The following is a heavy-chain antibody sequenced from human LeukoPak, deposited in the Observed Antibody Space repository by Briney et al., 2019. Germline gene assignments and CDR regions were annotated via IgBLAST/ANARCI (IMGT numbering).Heavy chain of an antibody. CDR3: AGPVDPIDY. CDR1: GFTFSTYW. CDR2: IKQDGGEK. Sequence: GGSLRLSCAASGFTFSTYWMSWVRQAPGKGLEWVANIKQDGGEKHYVDSVKGRFTISRDNAKNSLYLQMNSLRDEDTAVYYCAGPVDPIDYWGQGTLVTVSS. D-gene: IGHD3-9*01. J-gene: IGHJ4*02. V-gene: IGHV3-7*01.